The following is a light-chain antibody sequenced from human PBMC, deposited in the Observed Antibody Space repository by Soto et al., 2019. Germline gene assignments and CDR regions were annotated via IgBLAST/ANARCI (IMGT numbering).Light chain of an antibody. J-gene: IGKJ1*01. CDR3: QQYGNSPRT. CDR2: AAA. V-gene: IGKV3-20*01. Sequence: DIELTQSPGSLSLSAGERSTLSCRASQSVSSSYLAWYQQKPGQAPRLLIYAAASRATGIPDRFSGSGSGTDFTLTISRLEPEDFAVYYCQQYGNSPRTFGQGTTGDIK. CDR1: QSVSSSY.